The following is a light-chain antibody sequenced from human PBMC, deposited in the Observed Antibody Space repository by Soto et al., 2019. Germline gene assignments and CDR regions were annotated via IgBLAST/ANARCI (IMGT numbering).Light chain of an antibody. CDR1: SSDVGGYNL. CDR2: EVI. V-gene: IGLV2-8*01. CDR3: SSYSGSDNFVV. Sequence: QSALTQPPSASGSPGQSVTISCAGTSSDVGGYNLVSWYQQHPGKAPKLMIYEVIKRPSGVPDRFSGSKSGNTASLTVSGLHAEDEADYYCSSYSGSDNFVVFGGGTKLPS. J-gene: IGLJ2*01.